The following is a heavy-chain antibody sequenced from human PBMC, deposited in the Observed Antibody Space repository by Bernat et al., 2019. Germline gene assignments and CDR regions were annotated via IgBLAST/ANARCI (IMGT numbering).Heavy chain of an antibody. CDR1: GYSFTNYW. CDR3: ARRYCSGGTCPNNWFDP. V-gene: IGHV5-51*01. D-gene: IGHD2-15*01. Sequence: EVQLVQSGAAVKKPGESLKISCKASGYSFTNYWLGWVRQMPGKGLEWMGIIYPGDSETRYSPSFQGQVTISADKSICTAYLPWSSLKASDAAMYDCARRYCSGGTCPNNWFDPWGQGTLVTVSS. J-gene: IGHJ5*02. CDR2: IYPGDSET.